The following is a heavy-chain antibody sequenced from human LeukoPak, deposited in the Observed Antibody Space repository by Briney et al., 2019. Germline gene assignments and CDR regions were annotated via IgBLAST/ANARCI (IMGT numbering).Heavy chain of an antibody. CDR1: GGSISSSSYY. D-gene: IGHD2-15*01. V-gene: IGHV4-39*01. J-gene: IGHJ4*01. CDR3: VGEVEPATTPY. CDR2: IYYSGST. Sequence: PSETLSLTCTVSGGSISSSSYYWGWIRQPPGKGLEWIGSIYYSGSTYYNPSLKSRITVSADTSKNQFSLKLTSVTAADTAVYYCVGEVEPATTPYWGQGTLVTVSS.